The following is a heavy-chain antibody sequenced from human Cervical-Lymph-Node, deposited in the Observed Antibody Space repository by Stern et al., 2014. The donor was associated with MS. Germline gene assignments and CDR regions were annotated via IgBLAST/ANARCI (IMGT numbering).Heavy chain of an antibody. V-gene: IGHV3-73*01. CDR2: IRSKSNAYTA. Sequence: EVQLAESGGGLVQPAGTLKLFCAVSGILFSGASLHWVRQPSANGLARIGRIRSKSNAYTATNTSSVNGRFTTYRDYSNRSAVLQLNSLKTEDTAVYYCVSDGSGWRNWGQGTLVTVSS. D-gene: IGHD3-10*01. CDR1: GILFSGAS. CDR3: VSDGSGWRN. J-gene: IGHJ4*02.